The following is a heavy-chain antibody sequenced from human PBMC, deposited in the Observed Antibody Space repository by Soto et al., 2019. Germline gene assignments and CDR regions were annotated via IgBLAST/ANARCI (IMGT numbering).Heavy chain of an antibody. V-gene: IGHV2-5*02. CDR2: IYWDDDK. J-gene: IGHJ4*02. D-gene: IGHD4-17*01. CDR3: AHRLYGDYKGYYFDY. CDR1: GISLSTSGVG. Sequence: SGPTLVNPTQTLTLTCTFSGISLSTSGVGVGWIRQPPGKALEWLALIYWDDDKRYSPSLKSRLTITKDTSKNQVVLTMTNMDPVDTATYYCAHRLYGDYKGYYFDYWGQGTLVTVSS.